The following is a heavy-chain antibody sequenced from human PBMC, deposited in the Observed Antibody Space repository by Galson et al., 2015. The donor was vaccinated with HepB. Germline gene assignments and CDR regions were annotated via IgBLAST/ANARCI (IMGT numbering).Heavy chain of an antibody. CDR1: GFTFSSYA. CDR3: AKPRLRWSTGSSGFDY. V-gene: IGHV3-23*01. CDR2: ISGSGGSS. D-gene: IGHD4-23*01. Sequence: SLRLSCAASGFTFSSYAMSWVRQAPGKGLEWVSAISGSGGSSYYADSVKGRFTISRDNSKNTLYLQMNSLRAEDTAVYYCAKPRLRWSTGSSGFDYWGQGTLVTVSS. J-gene: IGHJ4*02.